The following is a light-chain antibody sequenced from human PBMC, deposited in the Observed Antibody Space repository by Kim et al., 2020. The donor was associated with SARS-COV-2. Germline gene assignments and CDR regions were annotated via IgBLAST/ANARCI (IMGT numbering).Light chain of an antibody. CDR1: NSNIGPNA. Sequence: GQGVTISCSGSNSNIGPNAVNWYQQLPGTAPHLLIYSDNQRPSGVPDRFSGSKSGTSASLAISGLQSDDEADYYCAAWDDSLNGLVFGGGTQLTVL. V-gene: IGLV1-44*01. CDR3: AAWDDSLNGLV. J-gene: IGLJ2*01. CDR2: SDN.